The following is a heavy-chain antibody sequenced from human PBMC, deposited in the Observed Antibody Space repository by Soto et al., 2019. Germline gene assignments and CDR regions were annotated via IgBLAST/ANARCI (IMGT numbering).Heavy chain of an antibody. CDR3: AKSAGSSWPNYYYYYMDV. D-gene: IGHD6-13*01. CDR2: ISWNSGSI. CDR1: GFTFDDYA. V-gene: IGHV3-9*01. J-gene: IGHJ6*03. Sequence: GGSLRLSCAASGFTFDDYAMHWVRQAPGKGLEWVSGISWNSGSIGYADSVKGRFTISRDNAKNSLYLQMNSLRAEDTALYYCAKSAGSSWPNYYYYYMDVWGKGTTVTVSS.